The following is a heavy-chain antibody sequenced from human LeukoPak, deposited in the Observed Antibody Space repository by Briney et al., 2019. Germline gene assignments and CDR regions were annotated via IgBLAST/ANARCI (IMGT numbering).Heavy chain of an antibody. J-gene: IGHJ4*02. CDR2: IYYSGST. CDR3: ARHVSGLQWLHY. CDR1: GGSISSYY. V-gene: IGHV4-59*08. D-gene: IGHD6-19*01. Sequence: SETLSLTCTVSGGSISSYYWSWIRQPPGKGLEWIGYIYYSGSTNYNPSLKSRVTISVDTSKNQFSLKLSSVTAADTAAYYCARHVSGLQWLHYWGQGTLVTVSS.